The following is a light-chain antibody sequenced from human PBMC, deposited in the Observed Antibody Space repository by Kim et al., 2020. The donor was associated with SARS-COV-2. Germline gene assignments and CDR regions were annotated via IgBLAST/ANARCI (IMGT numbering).Light chain of an antibody. Sequence: DIQMTQSPSSLSASVGDRVTITCRAGHTIDSYLNWYQQKPGKAPKLLIYEASSLQSGVPSRFSGSGSGTDFTLTISSLQPEDFATYYCQQSFSTPPTFGQGTKLEI. V-gene: IGKV1-39*01. CDR1: HTIDSY. CDR2: EAS. CDR3: QQSFSTPPT. J-gene: IGKJ2*01.